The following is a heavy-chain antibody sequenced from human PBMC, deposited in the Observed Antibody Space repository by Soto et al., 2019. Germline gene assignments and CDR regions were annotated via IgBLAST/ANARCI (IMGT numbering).Heavy chain of an antibody. V-gene: IGHV1-8*01. CDR1: GYSFTSLD. D-gene: IGHD3-22*01. Sequence: ASVKVSCKASGYSFTSLDINWVRQTTGQGLEWMGWMQPSSGRTGYAQKFQGRVTMTRDTSKNQFSLKLSSVTAADTAVYYCASGGYYDSSGSNSLGPFDCWGQGTLVTVSS. CDR2: MQPSSGRT. CDR3: ASGGYYDSSGSNSLGPFDC. J-gene: IGHJ4*02.